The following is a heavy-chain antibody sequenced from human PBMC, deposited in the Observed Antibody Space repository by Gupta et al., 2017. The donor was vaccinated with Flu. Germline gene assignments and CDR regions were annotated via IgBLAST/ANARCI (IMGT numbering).Heavy chain of an antibody. V-gene: IGHV4-61*02. CDR3: AREENYYDSSGYHKNYWYFEL. J-gene: IGHJ2*01. CDR1: GGSISSGSYY. Sequence: QVQLQESGPGLVKPSQTLSLTCTVSGGSISSGSYYWSWIRQPAGKGLEWIGRIYTSGSTNYNPSLKSRVTISVDTSKNQFSLKLSSVTAADTAVYYCAREENYYDSSGYHKNYWYFELWGRGTLVTVSA. D-gene: IGHD3-22*01. CDR2: IYTSGST.